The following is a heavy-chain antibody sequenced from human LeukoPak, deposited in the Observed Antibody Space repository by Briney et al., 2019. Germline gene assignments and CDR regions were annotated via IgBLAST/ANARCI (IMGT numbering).Heavy chain of an antibody. V-gene: IGHV3-48*03. J-gene: IGHJ4*02. CDR3: VLLSIWPPGEGY. Sequence: GGSLRLSCAASGFTFSSYEMNWVRQAPGKGLEWVSYISSSGSTIYYADSVKGRFTISRDNAKNSLYLQMNSLRAEDTAVYYCVLLSIWPPGEGYWGQGTLVTVSS. CDR1: GFTFSSYE. D-gene: IGHD3-10*01. CDR2: ISSSGSTI.